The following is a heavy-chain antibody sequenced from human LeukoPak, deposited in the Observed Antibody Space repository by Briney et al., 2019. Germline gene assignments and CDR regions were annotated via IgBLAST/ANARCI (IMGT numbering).Heavy chain of an antibody. D-gene: IGHD3-22*01. CDR3: ARAASGYHFDS. J-gene: IGHJ4*02. CDR1: GGSISSYY. V-gene: IGHV4-59*01. CDR2: IYYSGST. Sequence: PSETLSLTCTVSGGSISSYYWSWIRQPPGKGLEWIGYIYYSGSTNYNPSLKSRVTISVDTSKNQFSLKLSSVTAADTAVYYCARAASGYHFDSWGQGTLVTVSS.